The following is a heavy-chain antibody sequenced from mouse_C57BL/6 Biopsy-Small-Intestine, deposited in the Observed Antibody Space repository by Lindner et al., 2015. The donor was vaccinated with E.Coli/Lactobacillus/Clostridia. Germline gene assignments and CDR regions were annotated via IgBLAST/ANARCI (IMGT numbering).Heavy chain of an antibody. CDR2: IIPMFGKI. CDR1: GGFFKNYI. J-gene: IGHJ3*01. Sequence: SVKVSCKASGGFFKNYIITWVRQAPGHGLEWMGGIIPMFGKIDHAQKFQGRVTFTTEEATGTAYMELTSLRNDDTAIYYCATSPLSEVMDYLPNILPYWGQGTLLTVS. D-gene: IGHD5-1*01. CDR3: ATSPLSEVMDYLPNILPY. V-gene: IGHV1-79*01.